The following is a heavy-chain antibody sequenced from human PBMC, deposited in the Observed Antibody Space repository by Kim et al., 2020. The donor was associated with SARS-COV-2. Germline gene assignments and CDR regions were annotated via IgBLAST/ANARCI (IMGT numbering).Heavy chain of an antibody. CDR2: IYSDGRST. Sequence: GGSLRLSCAASGFTFSSYWMHWVRQAPGKGLVWVSRIYSDGRSTNYADSVKGRFTISRDNAKNTLYLQMNSLRAEDTAVYYCTTYIWGSYRLDYWGQGTLVTVSS. CDR1: GFTFSSYW. J-gene: IGHJ4*02. CDR3: TTYIWGSYRLDY. D-gene: IGHD3-16*02. V-gene: IGHV3-74*01.